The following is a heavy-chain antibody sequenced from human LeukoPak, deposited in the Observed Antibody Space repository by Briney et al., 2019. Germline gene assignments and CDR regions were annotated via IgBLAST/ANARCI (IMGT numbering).Heavy chain of an antibody. J-gene: IGHJ4*02. CDR1: GFVFSSYA. Sequence: GGSLRLSCAASGFVFSSYAMNWVRQAPGKGLEWISYISSDSGTIYYADSMKGRFTISRDNAGNSLYLQTNSLRAEDTAVYYCARDKKGIDYWGQGTLVTVSS. V-gene: IGHV3-48*01. CDR3: ARDKKGIDY. D-gene: IGHD3-10*01. CDR2: ISSDSGTI.